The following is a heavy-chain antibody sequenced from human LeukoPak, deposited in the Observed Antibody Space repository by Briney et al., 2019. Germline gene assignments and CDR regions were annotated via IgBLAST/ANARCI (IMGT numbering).Heavy chain of an antibody. CDR2: INPNSGGT. CDR3: AREAAAGISFDY. D-gene: IGHD6-13*01. Sequence: ASVTVSCKASGYTFTGYYMHWVRQAPGQGLEWMGWINPNSGGTNYAQKFQGRVTMTRDTSISTAYMELSRLRSDDTAVYYCAREAAAGISFDYWGQGTLVTVSS. J-gene: IGHJ4*02. V-gene: IGHV1-2*02. CDR1: GYTFTGYY.